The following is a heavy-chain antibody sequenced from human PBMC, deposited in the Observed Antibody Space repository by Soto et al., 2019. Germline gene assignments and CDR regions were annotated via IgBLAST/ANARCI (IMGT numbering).Heavy chain of an antibody. CDR1: GCTFSSYG. D-gene: IGHD6-6*01. CDR2: ISYDGSTK. CDR3: EKTIGEDSSSRGGNGWFDY. V-gene: IGHV3-30*18. Sequence: QVQLVESGGGVVQPGRSLRLSCAASGCTFSSYGMHWVRQAPGQGLEWVAVISYDGSTKYYADSVKGRFTISRDNSKNTLYLQRNSLRAEDTAVYDCEKTIGEDSSSRGGNGWFDYWGQGTLVTVSS. J-gene: IGHJ4*02.